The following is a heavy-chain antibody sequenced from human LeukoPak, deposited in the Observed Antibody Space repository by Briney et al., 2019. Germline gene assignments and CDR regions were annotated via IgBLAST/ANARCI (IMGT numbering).Heavy chain of an antibody. CDR1: GGTFSSYA. J-gene: IGHJ4*02. D-gene: IGHD2-21*01. V-gene: IGHV1-69*05. CDR3: ARDPMGGDYYFDY. Sequence: GASVKVSCKASGGTFSSYAISWVRQAPGQGLEWMGGIIPIFGTANYAQKFQGRVTMTRDMSTSTVYMELSSLRSEDTAVYYCARDPMGGDYYFDYWGQGTLVTVSS. CDR2: IIPIFGTA.